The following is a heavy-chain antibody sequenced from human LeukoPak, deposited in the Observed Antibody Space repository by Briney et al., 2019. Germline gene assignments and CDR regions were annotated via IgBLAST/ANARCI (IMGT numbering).Heavy chain of an antibody. CDR2: INHSGST. Sequence: SETLSLTCAVYGGSFSGYYWSWIRQPPGKGLEWIGEINHSGSTNYNPSLKSRVTISVDTSKNQFSLKLSSVTAADTAVYYCARGKGQLWSKGWFDPWGQGTLITVSS. J-gene: IGHJ5*02. CDR1: GGSFSGYY. CDR3: ARGKGQLWSKGWFDP. V-gene: IGHV4-34*01. D-gene: IGHD5-18*01.